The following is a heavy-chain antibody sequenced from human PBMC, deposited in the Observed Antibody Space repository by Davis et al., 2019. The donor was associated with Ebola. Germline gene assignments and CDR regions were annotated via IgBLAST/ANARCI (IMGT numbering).Heavy chain of an antibody. J-gene: IGHJ4*02. D-gene: IGHD6-6*01. V-gene: IGHV3-15*01. CDR2: IRSKADGRTT. CDR3: ATDIPTRPDKVDY. CDR1: GFTFTSAW. Sequence: PGGSLRLSCAASGFTFTSAWMSWVRQAPGKGLEWVGRIRSKADGRTTDYAAPVKGRFTISRDDSENTLYLQMNTLKTEDTAVYYCATDIPTRPDKVDYWGQGTLVTVSS.